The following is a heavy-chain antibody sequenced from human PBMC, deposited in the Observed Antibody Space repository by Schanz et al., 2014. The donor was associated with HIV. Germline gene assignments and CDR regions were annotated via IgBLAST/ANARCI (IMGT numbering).Heavy chain of an antibody. V-gene: IGHV3-48*02. CDR2: ISGSSSSI. Sequence: VQLVESGGGVVQPGRSLRLSCAASGFTFSSYAMHWVRQAPGKGLEWVSYISGSSSSIYYADSVKGRFTISRDNVKNSLFLQMNNLRDEDTAVYYCARWGGSSWYWFDSWGQGTLVTVSP. CDR1: GFTFSSYA. CDR3: ARWGGSSWYWFDS. D-gene: IGHD6-13*01. J-gene: IGHJ5*01.